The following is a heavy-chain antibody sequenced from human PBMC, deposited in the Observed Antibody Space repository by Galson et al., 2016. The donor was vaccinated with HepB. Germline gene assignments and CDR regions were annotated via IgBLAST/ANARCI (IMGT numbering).Heavy chain of an antibody. V-gene: IGHV1-58*01. Sequence: SVKVSCKASGFTFTSSAVQWVRQARGQRLEWIGRIVFGSGDSSYAQKFHERVTITTDMSTSTAYMELRSLRSEDTAVYYCAAEYGWEREDAFDTWGQGTMVTVSS. CDR3: AAEYGWEREDAFDT. J-gene: IGHJ3*02. D-gene: IGHD1-26*01. CDR1: GFTFTSSA. CDR2: IVFGSGDS.